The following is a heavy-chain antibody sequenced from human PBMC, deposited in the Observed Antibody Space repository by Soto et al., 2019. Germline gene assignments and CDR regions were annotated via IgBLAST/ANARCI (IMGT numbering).Heavy chain of an antibody. CDR1: GGSFSGYY. Sequence: SETLSLTCAVYGGSFSGYYWSWIRQPPGKGLEWIGEINHSGSTNYNPSLKSRVTISVDTSKNQFSLKLSSVTAADTAVYYCARANSPFSRYFDSTYYYYMDVWGKGTTVTVSS. D-gene: IGHD3-9*01. CDR2: INHSGST. V-gene: IGHV4-34*01. CDR3: ARANSPFSRYFDSTYYYYMDV. J-gene: IGHJ6*03.